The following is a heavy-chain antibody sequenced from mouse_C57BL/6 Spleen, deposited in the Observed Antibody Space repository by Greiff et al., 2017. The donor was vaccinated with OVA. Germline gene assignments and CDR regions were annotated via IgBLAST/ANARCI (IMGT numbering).Heavy chain of an antibody. D-gene: IGHD2-4*01. V-gene: IGHV1-53*01. CDR2: INPSNGGT. Sequence: QVQLQQPGTELVKPGASVKLSCKASGYTFTSYWMHWVKQRPGQGLEWIGNINPSNGGTNYNAKFKSKATLTVDKSSSTAYMQLSSLTSEDSAVYYCARPPYYDYDDYAMDYWGQGTSVTVSS. CDR1: GYTFTSYW. CDR3: ARPPYYDYDDYAMDY. J-gene: IGHJ4*01.